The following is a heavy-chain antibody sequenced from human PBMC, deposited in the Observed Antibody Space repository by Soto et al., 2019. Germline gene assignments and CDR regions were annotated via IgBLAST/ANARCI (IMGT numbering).Heavy chain of an antibody. CDR1: GGTFSTYA. CDR3: ASREPDVIGGIYYYAMDV. Sequence: QVQLVQSGAEVKKPGSSVKVSCKASGGTFSTYAISWVRQAPGQGLEWMGGIIPIFGTADYAQKFQGRVTITADESTSTADMDLSRLRSEDTAVYYCASREPDVIGGIYYYAMDVWGKGTTVTVS. J-gene: IGHJ6*04. V-gene: IGHV1-69*12. CDR2: IIPIFGTA. D-gene: IGHD1-26*01.